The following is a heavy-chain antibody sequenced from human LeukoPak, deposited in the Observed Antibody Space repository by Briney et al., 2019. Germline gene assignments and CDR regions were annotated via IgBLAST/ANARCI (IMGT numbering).Heavy chain of an antibody. CDR2: ISGSGGST. V-gene: IGHV3-23*01. J-gene: IGHJ4*02. D-gene: IGHD6-19*01. Sequence: GGSLRLSCAASGFTFSSYAMSWVRQAPGKGLDWVSVISGSGGSTFYADSMKGRFTISRDNSKNTLYLQMNSLRAEDPAVYYCARWSSGWSTVDYWGQGTLVTVSS. CDR1: GFTFSSYA. CDR3: ARWSSGWSTVDY.